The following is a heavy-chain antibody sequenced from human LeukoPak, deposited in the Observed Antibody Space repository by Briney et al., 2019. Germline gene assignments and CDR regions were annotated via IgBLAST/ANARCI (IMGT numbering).Heavy chain of an antibody. Sequence: PGASLRLSCAASGLTFNSYAMSWVRQAPGKGLEWVSAISGSGGSTYYADSVKGRFTISRDNSKNTLYLQMNSLRAEDTAVYYCAKDLRSGIVGARGGDYWGQGTLVTVSS. J-gene: IGHJ4*02. CDR2: ISGSGGST. V-gene: IGHV3-23*01. D-gene: IGHD1-26*01. CDR3: AKDLRSGIVGARGGDY. CDR1: GLTFNSYA.